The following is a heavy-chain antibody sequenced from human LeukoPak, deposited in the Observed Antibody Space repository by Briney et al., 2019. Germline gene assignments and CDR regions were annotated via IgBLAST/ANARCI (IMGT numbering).Heavy chain of an antibody. CDR2: IIPIFGTA. D-gene: IGHD2-8*01. CDR1: GGTFSSYA. V-gene: IGHV1-69*05. Sequence: SVKVSCKASGGTFSSYAISWLRQAPGQGLEWMGRIIPIFGTANYAQKFRGRVTITTDESTSTAYMELSSLRSEDTAVYYCARVSFNEYYFDYWGQGTLVTVSS. CDR3: ARVSFNEYYFDY. J-gene: IGHJ4*02.